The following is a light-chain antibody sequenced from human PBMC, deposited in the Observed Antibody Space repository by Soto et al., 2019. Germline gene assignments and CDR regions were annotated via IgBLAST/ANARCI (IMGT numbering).Light chain of an antibody. V-gene: IGKV1-5*03. Sequence: DIQMTQSPSTLSASVGDRVTITCRASQSISRWLAWWQQKPGRAPKLLIYKASSLESGVPSRFSGSGSETDFTLTISSLQPDDFPTYYCLQYKSYLWTFGQGTEVEIK. CDR1: QSISRW. CDR3: LQYKSYLWT. J-gene: IGKJ1*01. CDR2: KAS.